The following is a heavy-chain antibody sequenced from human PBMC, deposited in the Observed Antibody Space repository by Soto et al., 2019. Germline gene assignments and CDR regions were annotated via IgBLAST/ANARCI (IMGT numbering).Heavy chain of an antibody. J-gene: IGHJ4*02. CDR1: GFTFSSYW. D-gene: IGHD3-16*01. Sequence: EVQVVESGGGLVQPGGSLRLSCGASGFTFSSYWMSWVRQAPGKGLEWVANINEDGSEKHYVDSVEGRFTISRDNPKNSLYLQMSSLRLDDMAVYYGAKGGHLDEWGQGTLVFVSS. CDR3: AKGGHLDE. CDR2: INEDGSEK. V-gene: IGHV3-7*03.